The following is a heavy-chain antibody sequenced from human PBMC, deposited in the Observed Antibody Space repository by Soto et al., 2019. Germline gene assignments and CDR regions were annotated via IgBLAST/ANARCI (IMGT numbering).Heavy chain of an antibody. V-gene: IGHV1-18*01. CDR2: ISAYNGNT. D-gene: IGHD2-15*01. J-gene: IGHJ6*02. CDR3: ASMRTYCSGGSCYFKLYYGMDV. Sequence: ASVKVSCKASGYTFTSYGISWVRQAPGQGLEWMGWISAYNGNTNYAQKLQGRVTMTTDTSTSTAYMELRSLRSDDTAVYYRASMRTYCSGGSCYFKLYYGMDVWGQGTTVTVSS. CDR1: GYTFTSYG.